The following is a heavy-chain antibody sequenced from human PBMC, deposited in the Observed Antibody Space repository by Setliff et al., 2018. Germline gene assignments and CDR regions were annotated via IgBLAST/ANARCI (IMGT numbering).Heavy chain of an antibody. J-gene: IGHJ6*02. D-gene: IGHD4-17*01. CDR3: AKGRDYGDYYYYYGMDV. V-gene: IGHV3-23*01. CDR2: ISASGDTT. CDR1: GFTFDDYA. Sequence: PGGSLRLSCAASGFTFDDYAMTWVRQAPGKGLEWVSIISASGDTTYYADSVKGRFTISRDNSKNTLYLQMNSLRAEDTAVYYCAKGRDYGDYYYYYGMDVWGQGTTVTVSS.